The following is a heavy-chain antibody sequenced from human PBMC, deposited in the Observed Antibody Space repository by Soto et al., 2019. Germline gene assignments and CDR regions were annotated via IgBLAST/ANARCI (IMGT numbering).Heavy chain of an antibody. CDR1: GFTFSSYG. CDR2: IWYDGSNK. J-gene: IGHJ6*02. CDR3: ASEYCGGDCYKYYYYGMDV. V-gene: IGHV3-33*01. Sequence: GGSLRLSCAASGFTFSSYGMHWVRQAPGKGLEWVAVIWYDGSNKYYADSVKGRFTISRDNSKNTLYLQMNSLRAEDTAVYYCASEYCGGDCYKYYYYGMDVWGQGTTVTVSS. D-gene: IGHD2-21*02.